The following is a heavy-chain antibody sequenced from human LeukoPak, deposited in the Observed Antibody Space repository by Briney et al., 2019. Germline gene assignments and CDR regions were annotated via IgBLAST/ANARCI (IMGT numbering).Heavy chain of an antibody. CDR1: GGSISSYY. J-gene: IGHJ4*02. CDR3: AEEGGGHMVRGVNYYFDY. D-gene: IGHD3-10*01. CDR2: IYTSGST. Sequence: PSETLSLTCTVSGGSISSYYWSWIRQPPGKGLEWIGYIYTSGSTNYNPSLKSRVTISVDTSKNQFSLKLSPVTGEETVEYYGAEEGGGHMVRGVNYYFDYWGQGTLVTVSS. V-gene: IGHV4-4*09.